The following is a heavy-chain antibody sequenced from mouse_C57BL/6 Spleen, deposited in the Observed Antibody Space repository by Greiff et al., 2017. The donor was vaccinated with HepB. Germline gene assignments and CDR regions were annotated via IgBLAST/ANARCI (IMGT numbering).Heavy chain of an antibody. CDR1: GYTFTDYE. CDR3: TRFDFDY. J-gene: IGHJ2*01. CDR2: IDPETGGT. Sequence: VKLQQSGAELVRPGASVTLSCKASGYTFTDYEMHWVKQTPVHGLEWIGAIDPETGGTAYNQKFKGKAILTADKSSSTAYMELRSLTSEDSAVYYCTRFDFDYWGQGTTLTVSS. V-gene: IGHV1-15*01.